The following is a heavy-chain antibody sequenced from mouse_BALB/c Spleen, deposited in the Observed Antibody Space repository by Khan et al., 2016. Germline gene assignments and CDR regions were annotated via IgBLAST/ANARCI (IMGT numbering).Heavy chain of an antibody. CDR2: INTYNGEP. CDR3: AIWGTYWHFDV. CDR1: VFTLTNYG. V-gene: IGHV9-3-1*01. Sequence: QIQLVQSGPELKKPGETVKISCKATVFTLTNYGMNWLKQAPGKDLKWMGWINTYNGEPTYVDGFKGRFAFSFETSARTAHLQINNLKNEDTATYFGAIWGTYWHFDVWGAGTTVTVSS. J-gene: IGHJ1*01.